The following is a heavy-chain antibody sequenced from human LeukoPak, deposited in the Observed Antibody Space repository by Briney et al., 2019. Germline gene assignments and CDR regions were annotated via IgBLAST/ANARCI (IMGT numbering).Heavy chain of an antibody. D-gene: IGHD6-13*01. CDR2: INPNSGGT. CDR3: ARGIAAAGTIFDY. J-gene: IGHJ4*02. CDR1: GYTFTGYY. V-gene: IGHV1-2*02. Sequence: GASVKVSCKASGYTFTGYYMHWVRQAPGQGLEWMGWINPNSGGTNYAQKFQGRVTMTRDTSISTAYMELSRLRSDDTAVYYCARGIAAAGTIFDYWGQGTLVTVSS.